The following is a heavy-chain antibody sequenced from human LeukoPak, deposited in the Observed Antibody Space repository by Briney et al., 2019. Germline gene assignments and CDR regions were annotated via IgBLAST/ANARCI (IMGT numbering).Heavy chain of an antibody. V-gene: IGHV4-4*07. CDR1: GASISSYY. CDR2: IYTSGST. CDR3: ANYGDRRAFDI. D-gene: IGHD4-17*01. J-gene: IGHJ3*02. Sequence: PSETLSLTCTVSGASISSYYWSWVRQPAGEGLEWIGRIYTSGSTNYKPSLKSRVTMSVDTSKNQFSLKLTSVIAADTAVYYCANYGDRRAFDIWGQGTMVTVSS.